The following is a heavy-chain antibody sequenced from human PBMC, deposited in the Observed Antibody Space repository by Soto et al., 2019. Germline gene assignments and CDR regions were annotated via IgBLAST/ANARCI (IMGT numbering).Heavy chain of an antibody. CDR3: ARGFYDSSGPGYFDY. V-gene: IGHV4-31*03. Sequence: TLSLTCTVSGGSISSGGYYWSWIRQHPGKGLEWIGYIYYSGSTYYNPSLKSRVTISVDTSKNQFSLKLSSVTAADTAVYYCARGFYDSSGPGYFDYWGQGTLVTVSS. D-gene: IGHD3-22*01. CDR2: IYYSGST. CDR1: GGSISSGGYY. J-gene: IGHJ4*02.